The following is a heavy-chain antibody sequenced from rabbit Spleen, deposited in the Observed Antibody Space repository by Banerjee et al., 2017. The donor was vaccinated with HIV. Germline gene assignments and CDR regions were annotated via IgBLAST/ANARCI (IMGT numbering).Heavy chain of an antibody. V-gene: IGHV1S40*01. CDR1: GFSFSSGYY. J-gene: IGHJ4*01. CDR3: ARYDGDWGEDL. Sequence: QSLEESGGDLVKPGASLTLTCKASGFSFSSGYYICWVRQAPGKGLEWIACIDGGSSGSTYYASWAKGRFTISKTSSTTVTLQMTSLTAADTATYFCARYDGDWGEDLWGPGTLVTVS. CDR2: IDGGSSGST. D-gene: IGHD4-1*01.